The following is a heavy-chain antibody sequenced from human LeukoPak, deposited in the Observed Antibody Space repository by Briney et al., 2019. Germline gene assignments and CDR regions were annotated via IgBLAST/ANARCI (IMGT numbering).Heavy chain of an antibody. J-gene: IGHJ5*02. Sequence: PETLCLTCAVYGGSFSGYYWRWIRQPPGQGLEWSGEINNSGSTNSNPSPKSRATISVETSNTHFSLKLSPVSAADTAVYYCARVAAFTIFGVAPGGFDPWGQGTLVPVSS. V-gene: IGHV4-34*01. CDR3: ARVAAFTIFGVAPGGFDP. CDR1: GGSFSGYY. D-gene: IGHD3-3*01. CDR2: INNSGST.